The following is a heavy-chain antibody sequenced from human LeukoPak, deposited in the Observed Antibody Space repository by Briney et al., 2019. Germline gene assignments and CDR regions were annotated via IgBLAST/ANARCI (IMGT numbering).Heavy chain of an antibody. CDR3: AQGDTAMSK. D-gene: IGHD5-18*01. Sequence: SETLSLTCTVSGGSVSSYYWSWIRQPPGKGLEWIGYIYYSGSTNYNPSLKSRVTISVDTSKYQFSLKLSSVTAADTAVYYCAQGDTAMSKWGQGTLVTVSS. J-gene: IGHJ4*02. CDR2: IYYSGST. V-gene: IGHV4-59*02. CDR1: GGSVSSYY.